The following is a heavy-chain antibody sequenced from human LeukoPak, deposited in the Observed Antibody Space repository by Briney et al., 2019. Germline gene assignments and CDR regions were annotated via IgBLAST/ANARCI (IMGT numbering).Heavy chain of an antibody. CDR1: GFTFDDYA. D-gene: IGHD5-18*01. CDR2: ISWNSGSI. CDR3: AKVRGYSYGDAFDI. Sequence: PGGSLRLSCAASGFTFDDYAMHWVRQAPGKGLEWVSGISWNSGSIGYADSVKGRFTISRDNAKNSLYLQMNSLRAEDTALYYCAKVRGYSYGDAFDIWGQGTMVTASS. J-gene: IGHJ3*02. V-gene: IGHV3-9*01.